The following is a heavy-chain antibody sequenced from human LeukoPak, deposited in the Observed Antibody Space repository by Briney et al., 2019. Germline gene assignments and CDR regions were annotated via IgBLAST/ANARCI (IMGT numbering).Heavy chain of an antibody. CDR2: IYPGDSVT. J-gene: IGHJ6*02. V-gene: IGHV5-51*01. CDR1: GYSFTSYW. D-gene: IGHD6-13*01. Sequence: GESLKISCKGSGYSFTSYWIGWVRQMPGKGLEWMGIIYPGDSVTRYSPSFQGQVTISADKSISTAYLQWSSLKASDTAMYYCARQSSSWSYGMDVWGQGTTVTVSS. CDR3: ARQSSSWSYGMDV.